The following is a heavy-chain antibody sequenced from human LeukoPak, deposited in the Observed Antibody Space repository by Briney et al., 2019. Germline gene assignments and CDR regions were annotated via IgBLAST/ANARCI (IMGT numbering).Heavy chain of an antibody. CDR3: ARANWRRHFDY. Sequence: SESLSLTCAAYSGSFSGYYWSWIRQPPGEGREGIGEINHSGSTNYNPSLKSRVTISVDTSKTQFSLKLSSVTAADTAVYYCARANWRRHFDYWGQGTLVTVSS. CDR1: SGSFSGYY. D-gene: IGHD7-27*01. CDR2: INHSGST. J-gene: IGHJ4*02. V-gene: IGHV4-34*01.